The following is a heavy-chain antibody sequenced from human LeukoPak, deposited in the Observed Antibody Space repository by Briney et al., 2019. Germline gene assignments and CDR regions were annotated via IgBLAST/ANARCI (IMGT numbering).Heavy chain of an antibody. V-gene: IGHV3-20*04. J-gene: IGHJ5*01. Sequence: GGSLRPSCAASGFTLDEFAMSWVRQAPGKGLEWVSSINWNGGSINYGDSVKGRFTISRDNANNSLYLQMNNLGDEDTALYYCARRAAGPRGNWYWDSWGQGTLVTVSS. D-gene: IGHD1-20*01. CDR1: GFTLDEFA. CDR2: INWNGGSI. CDR3: ARRAAGPRGNWYWDS.